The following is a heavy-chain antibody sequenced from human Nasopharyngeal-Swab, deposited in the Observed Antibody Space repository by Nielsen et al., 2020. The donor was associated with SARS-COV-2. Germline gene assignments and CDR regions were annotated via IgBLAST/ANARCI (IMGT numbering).Heavy chain of an antibody. J-gene: IGHJ6*02. D-gene: IGHD5-12*01. Sequence: WMRQAPGQGLEWMGGIIPIFGTANYAQKFQGRVTITADKSTSTAYMELSSLRSEDTAVYYCARTVDIVATISWAGYYYYGMDVWGQGTTVTVSS. V-gene: IGHV1-69*06. CDR3: ARTVDIVATISWAGYYYYGMDV. CDR2: IIPIFGTA.